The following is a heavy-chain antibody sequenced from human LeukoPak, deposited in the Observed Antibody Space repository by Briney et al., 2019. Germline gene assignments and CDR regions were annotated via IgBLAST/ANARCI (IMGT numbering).Heavy chain of an antibody. D-gene: IGHD6-13*01. CDR3: ARVLAAAGTTPHDAFDI. V-gene: IGHV4-59*12. Sequence: SETLSLTCTVSGGSITRYYWSWIRQPPGKGLEWIGYINNSGGTSYNPSLKSRVTISLDTSKNQFSLKLSSVTAADTAVYYCARVLAAAGTTPHDAFDIWGQGTMVTVSS. J-gene: IGHJ3*02. CDR2: INNSGGT. CDR1: GGSITRYY.